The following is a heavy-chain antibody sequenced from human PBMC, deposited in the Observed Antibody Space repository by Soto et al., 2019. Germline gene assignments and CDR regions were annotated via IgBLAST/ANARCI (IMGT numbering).Heavy chain of an antibody. Sequence: QVQLQESGPGLVKPSQTLSLTCTVSGGSISSGGYYWSWIRQHPGKGLEWIGYIYYSGSTYYNPSLKSRVTISVDKSKNHFSLKLSSVTAADTAVYYCARESPKVRAPDVWGQGTTVTVSS. CDR3: ARESPKVRAPDV. CDR1: GGSISSGGYY. V-gene: IGHV4-31*03. CDR2: IYYSGST. J-gene: IGHJ6*02. D-gene: IGHD3-10*01.